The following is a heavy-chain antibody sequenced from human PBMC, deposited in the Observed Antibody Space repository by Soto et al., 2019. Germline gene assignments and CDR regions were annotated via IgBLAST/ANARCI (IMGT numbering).Heavy chain of an antibody. D-gene: IGHD3-22*01. CDR2: ISGSGGST. J-gene: IGHJ4*02. CDR1: GFTFSSYA. V-gene: IGHV3-23*01. CDR3: AKARGDYYDSSGLLFDY. Sequence: EVQLLESGGGLVQPGGSLRLSCAASGFTFSSYAMSWVRQAPGKGLEWVSAISGSGGSTYYADSVKGRFTISRDNSKNTLYLQMNSLRAEDTAVYYCAKARGDYYDSSGLLFDYWGQGTLVTVSS.